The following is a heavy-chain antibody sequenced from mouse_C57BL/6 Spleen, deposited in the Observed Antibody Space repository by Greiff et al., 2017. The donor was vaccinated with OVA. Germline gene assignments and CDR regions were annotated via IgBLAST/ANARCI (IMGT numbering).Heavy chain of an antibody. V-gene: IGHV1-4*01. CDR3: ARSYEDYYAMDY. D-gene: IGHD2-3*01. Sequence: VQRVESGAELARPGASVKMSCKASGYTFTSYTMHWVKQRPGQGLEWIGYINPSSGYTKYNQKFKDKATLTADKSSSTAYMQLSSLTSEDSAVYYCARSYEDYYAMDYWGQGTSVTVSS. CDR1: GYTFTSYT. J-gene: IGHJ4*01. CDR2: INPSSGYT.